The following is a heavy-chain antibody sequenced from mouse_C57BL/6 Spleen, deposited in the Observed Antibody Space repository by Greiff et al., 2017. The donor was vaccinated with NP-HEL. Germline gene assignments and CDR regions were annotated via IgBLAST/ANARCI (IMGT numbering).Heavy chain of an antibody. CDR2: IYPGDGDT. J-gene: IGHJ1*03. Sequence: QVQLQQSGAELVKPGASVKISCKASGYAFSSYWMNWVKQRPGKGLEWIGQIYPGDGDTNYNGKFKGKATLTADKSSSPAYMQLSSLTSEDSAVYFCAISGITAVPWYFGVWGTGTTVTVSS. CDR1: GYAFSSYW. D-gene: IGHD1-1*01. V-gene: IGHV1-80*01. CDR3: AISGITAVPWYFGV.